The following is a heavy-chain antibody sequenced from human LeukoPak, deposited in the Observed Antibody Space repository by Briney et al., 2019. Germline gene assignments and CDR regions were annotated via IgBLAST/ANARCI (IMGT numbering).Heavy chain of an antibody. CDR2: ISYDGSNK. D-gene: IGHD3-22*01. V-gene: IGHV3-30*19. CDR3: ARGVYYDNSGYGLRFYYYGMDV. J-gene: IGHJ6*02. CDR1: GFTFSSYG. Sequence: GGSLRLSCAASGFTFSSYGMHWVRQAPGKGLEWAAVISYDGSNKSYADSVKGRFTISRDNSKTTLYLQMTSLRAEDTAVYYCARGVYYDNSGYGLRFYYYGMDVWGQGPTVTVSS.